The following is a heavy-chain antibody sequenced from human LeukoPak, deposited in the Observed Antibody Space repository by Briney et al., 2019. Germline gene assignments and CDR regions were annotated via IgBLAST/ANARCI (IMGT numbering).Heavy chain of an antibody. CDR1: GFIVSHNY. V-gene: IGHV3-30*02. Sequence: GGSLRLSCAASGFIVSHNYMSWVRQAPGKGLEWVAFIRYDGSNKYYADSVKGRFTISRDNSKNTLYLQMNSLRAEDTAVYYCAKDLIAAAGTVFDYWGQGTLVTVSS. CDR2: IRYDGSNK. D-gene: IGHD6-13*01. J-gene: IGHJ4*02. CDR3: AKDLIAAAGTVFDY.